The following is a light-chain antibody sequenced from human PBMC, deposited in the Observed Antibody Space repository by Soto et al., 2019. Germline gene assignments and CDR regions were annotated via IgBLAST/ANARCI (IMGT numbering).Light chain of an antibody. CDR1: QSVSDW. CDR3: QQYETFSGT. V-gene: IGKV1-5*01. CDR2: DAS. Sequence: DIPMTQSPSTLSASVGDTVTVTCRASQSVSDWLAWYQQKPGEAPKLMIYDASALPRGVPSRFSGSVSGTKFTLTIASLQPDDFAPYYCQQYETFSGTFGPGTKVEI. J-gene: IGKJ1*01.